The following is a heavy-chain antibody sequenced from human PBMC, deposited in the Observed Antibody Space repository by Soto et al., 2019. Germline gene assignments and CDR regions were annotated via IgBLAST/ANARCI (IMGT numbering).Heavy chain of an antibody. Sequence: SETLSLTCTVSGGSISPYYWSWIRQPPGKGLDWIGYVYYSGNTNYNPSLESRVTISVDTSRIRFSLNLTFATAADTAVYYCARKGAAASYAHYYMDVWGRGTAVTVSS. CDR3: ARKGAAASYAHYYMDV. V-gene: IGHV4-59*01. CDR2: VYYSGNT. D-gene: IGHD6-13*01. J-gene: IGHJ6*03. CDR1: GGSISPYY.